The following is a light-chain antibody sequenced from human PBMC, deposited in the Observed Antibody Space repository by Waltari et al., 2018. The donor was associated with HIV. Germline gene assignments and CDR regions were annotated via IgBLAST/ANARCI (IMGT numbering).Light chain of an antibody. V-gene: IGLV3-21*02. Sequence: SYVLTQPPSLSVAPGQTARITCGGNNIGSKSVHWDQQRPGQAPVLVVYDDSDRPPGIPERFSGSNSGNTATLTISRVEAGDEADYYCQVWDSSSDHPEVFGGGTKLTVL. CDR2: DDS. CDR3: QVWDSSSDHPEV. J-gene: IGLJ3*02. CDR1: NIGSKS.